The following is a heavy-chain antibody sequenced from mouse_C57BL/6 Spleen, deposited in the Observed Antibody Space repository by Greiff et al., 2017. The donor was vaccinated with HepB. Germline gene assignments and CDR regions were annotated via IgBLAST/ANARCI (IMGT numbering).Heavy chain of an antibody. CDR1: GFTFTDYY. J-gene: IGHJ3*01. CDR3: ARGQTTTVVEETWFAY. CDR2: VYPYNGGT. V-gene: IGHV1-36*01. D-gene: IGHD1-1*01. Sequence: EVQLQQSGPVLVKPGPSVKISCKASGFTFTDYYMHWVKQSHGKSLEWIGLVYPYNGGTSYNQKFKGKATLTVDTSSSTAYMELNSLTSEDSAVYYCARGQTTTVVEETWFAYWGQGTLVTVSA.